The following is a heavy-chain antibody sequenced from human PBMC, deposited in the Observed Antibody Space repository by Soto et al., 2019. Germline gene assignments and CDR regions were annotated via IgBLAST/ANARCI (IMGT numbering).Heavy chain of an antibody. CDR1: GYTFTSYA. CDR3: ARHGGYSYEDYFDY. Sequence: QVQLVQSGAEVKKPGASVKVSCKASGYTFTSYAISWVRQAPGQGLEWMGWISAYNGNTNYAQKLQGRVTMTRDTSTSTDYMELRSLSSDDTAVYYCARHGGYSYEDYFDYWGQGTLVTVSS. CDR2: ISAYNGNT. V-gene: IGHV1-18*01. J-gene: IGHJ4*02. D-gene: IGHD5-18*01.